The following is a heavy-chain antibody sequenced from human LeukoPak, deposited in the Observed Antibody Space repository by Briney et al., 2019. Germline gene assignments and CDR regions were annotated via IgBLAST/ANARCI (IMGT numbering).Heavy chain of an antibody. D-gene: IGHD6-6*01. CDR2: INHSGST. CDR3: ARPSYEYSSSPFDY. Sequence: PSETLSLTCTVSGGSISSYYWSWIRQPPGKGLEWIGEINHSGSTNYNPSLKSRVTISVDTSKNQFSLKLSSVTAADTAVYYCARPSYEYSSSPFDYWGQGTLLTVSS. V-gene: IGHV4-34*01. J-gene: IGHJ4*02. CDR1: GGSISSYY.